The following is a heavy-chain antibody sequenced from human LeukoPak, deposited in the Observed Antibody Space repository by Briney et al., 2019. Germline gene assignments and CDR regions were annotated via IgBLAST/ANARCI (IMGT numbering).Heavy chain of an antibody. CDR1: GFTFSSYA. D-gene: IGHD2-15*01. Sequence: GGSLSLSCAASGFTFSSYAMSWVRQAPGKGLEWVSAISGSGGSTYYADSVKGRFTISRDNSKNTLYLQMNSLRAEDTAVYYCAKDGDAGIVVVVAAFDYWGQGTLVTVSS. J-gene: IGHJ4*02. CDR3: AKDGDAGIVVVVAAFDY. CDR2: ISGSGGST. V-gene: IGHV3-23*01.